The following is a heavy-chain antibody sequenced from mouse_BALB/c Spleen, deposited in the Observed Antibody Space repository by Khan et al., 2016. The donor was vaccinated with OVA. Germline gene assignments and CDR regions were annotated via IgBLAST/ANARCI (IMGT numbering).Heavy chain of an antibody. CDR3: TRSGYGSFAY. Sequence: VQLQQSGAELVKPGASVRLSCKASGYTFTSYYLYWVKQRPGQGLEWIGDLNPSSGGTIFNEKFKSKATLTVDKSSSTAYIQLNSLTSEDSAVYYCTRSGYGSFAYWGQGTLVTVSA. J-gene: IGHJ3*01. V-gene: IGHV1S81*02. CDR2: LNPSSGGT. D-gene: IGHD2-2*01. CDR1: GYTFTSYY.